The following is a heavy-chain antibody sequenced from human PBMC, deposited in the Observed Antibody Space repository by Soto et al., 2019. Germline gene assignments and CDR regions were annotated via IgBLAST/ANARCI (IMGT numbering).Heavy chain of an antibody. CDR3: AHKGGGDRILDY. CDR2: IYWDGFK. Sequence: QITLKESGPTLVKPTQTLTLTCTFSGFSLSTRGVGVGWIRQPPGKALEWLALIYWDGFKHYSPSLESRLTIREDTAKNQVVLTMNNMDPVDTATYYCAHKGGGDRILDYWGQGTLVTVSS. CDR1: GFSLSTRGVG. V-gene: IGHV2-5*02. J-gene: IGHJ4*02. D-gene: IGHD3-16*01.